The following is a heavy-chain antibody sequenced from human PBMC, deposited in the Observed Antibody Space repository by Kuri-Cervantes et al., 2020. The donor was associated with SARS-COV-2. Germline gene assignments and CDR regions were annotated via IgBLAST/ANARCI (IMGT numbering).Heavy chain of an antibody. CDR3: ARKQLVLGTFDY. CDR2: IYYSGST. D-gene: IGHD6-6*01. CDR1: GGSISSTNYY. J-gene: IGHJ4*02. Sequence: GSLRLSCTVSGGSISSTNYYWGWIRQPPGKGLEWIGSIYYSGSTYYNPSLKSRVTISVDTSKNQFSLKLSSVTAADTAVYYCARKQLVLGTFDYWGQGTLVTVSS. V-gene: IGHV4-39*01.